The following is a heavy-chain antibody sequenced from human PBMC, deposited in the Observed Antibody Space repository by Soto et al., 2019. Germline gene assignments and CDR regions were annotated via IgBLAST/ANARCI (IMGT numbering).Heavy chain of an antibody. Sequence: PSETLSLTCTVSGGSISSYYWSWIRQPPGKGLEWVGSVYYSGSAYHNPSLKSRVTISVDTSKNQFSLTLSSVIAADTAVYYCARHGSESYYYFDFLGLGNLVTGS. CDR3: ARHGSESYYYFDF. D-gene: IGHD3-10*01. CDR2: VYYSGSA. V-gene: IGHV4-59*05. CDR1: GGSISSYY. J-gene: IGHJ4*02.